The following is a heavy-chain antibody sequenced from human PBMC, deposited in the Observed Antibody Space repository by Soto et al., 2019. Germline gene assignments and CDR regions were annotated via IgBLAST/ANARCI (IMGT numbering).Heavy chain of an antibody. D-gene: IGHD3-3*01. J-gene: IGHJ6*02. V-gene: IGHV4-39*01. CDR1: GGSISSSSYY. Sequence: SETLSLTCTVSGGSISSSSYYWGWIRQPPGKGLEWIGSIYYSGSTYYNPSLKSRVTISVDTSKNQFSLKLSSVTAADTAVYYCARQRYDFWSGRTSYYYYGMDVWGQGTTVTVSS. CDR3: ARQRYDFWSGRTSYYYYGMDV. CDR2: IYYSGST.